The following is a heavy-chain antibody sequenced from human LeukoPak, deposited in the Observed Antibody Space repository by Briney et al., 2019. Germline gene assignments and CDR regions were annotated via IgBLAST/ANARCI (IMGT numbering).Heavy chain of an antibody. CDR2: IYADGNT. J-gene: IGHJ4*02. CDR1: GFIVNTNY. CDR3: ARDSYGDTNFDS. Sequence: GGSLRLSCAASGFIVNTNYMTWVRQAPGRGLEWVSFIYADGNTYYADSVKGRFTISRDISKNAVYLQMNSLRAEDTAVYYCARDSYGDTNFDSWGQGTLVTVSS. V-gene: IGHV3-53*01. D-gene: IGHD4-17*01.